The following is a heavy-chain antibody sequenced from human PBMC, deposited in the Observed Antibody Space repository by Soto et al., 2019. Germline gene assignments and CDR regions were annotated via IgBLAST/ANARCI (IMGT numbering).Heavy chain of an antibody. Sequence: SETLSLTCRVSGGSVGTGAYYWSWIRRPPGKGLEWIGYTLYSGSPNYNPSLQSLQSRVTISVDTSRNQFSLRLTSVTAADTALYYCARHDYYHRTFDIWGQGTLVTVSS. V-gene: IGHV4-61*08. CDR1: GGSVGTGAYY. CDR2: TLYSGSP. CDR3: ARHDYYHRTFDI. J-gene: IGHJ3*02. D-gene: IGHD3-9*01.